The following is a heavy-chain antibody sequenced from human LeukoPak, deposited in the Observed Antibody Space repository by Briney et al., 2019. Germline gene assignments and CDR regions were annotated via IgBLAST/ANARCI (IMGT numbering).Heavy chain of an antibody. Sequence: GGSLRLSCAASGFTFSSYAMNWVRQAPGKGLQWVSHITGTGGTTYYADSVKGRFTISRDNSKNTLYLQMNSLRAEDTAVYYCAKVGGYCGGVCLSAFDMWGQGTMVTVSS. CDR1: GFTFSSYA. CDR2: ITGTGGTT. D-gene: IGHD2-21*02. J-gene: IGHJ3*02. V-gene: IGHV3-23*01. CDR3: AKVGGYCGGVCLSAFDM.